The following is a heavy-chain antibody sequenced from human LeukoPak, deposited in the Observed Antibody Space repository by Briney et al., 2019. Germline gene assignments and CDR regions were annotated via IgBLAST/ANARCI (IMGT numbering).Heavy chain of an antibody. J-gene: IGHJ2*01. CDR3: AKLVVVTATYWYFDL. V-gene: IGHV3-7*01. CDR2: IKYDGSEK. CDR1: GFTFSNYW. Sequence: QPGGSLRLSCAASGFTFSNYWMSWVRQAPGKGLDWVANIKYDGSEKYFADSVTGRFTISRDNARSSPYLQMNSLRPEDTAVYYCAKLVVVTATYWYFDLWGRGTPVTASS. D-gene: IGHD2-21*02.